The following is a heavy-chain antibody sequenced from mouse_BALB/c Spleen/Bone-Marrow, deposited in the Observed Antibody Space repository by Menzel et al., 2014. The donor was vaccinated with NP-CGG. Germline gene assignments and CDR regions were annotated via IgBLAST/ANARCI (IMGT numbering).Heavy chain of an antibody. J-gene: IGHJ1*01. CDR1: GFSLTTYG. Sequence: QVQLQQSGPGLVQPSQSLSITCTVSGFSLTTYGVHWVRQSPGKGLEWLGVIWSGGSTDYNAAFISRLSISKDNSKSQVFFKMNSLQANDTAIYYRARINYGSRRYWYFDVWGAGTTVTVSS. V-gene: IGHV2-2*02. CDR3: ARINYGSRRYWYFDV. D-gene: IGHD1-1*01. CDR2: IWSGGST.